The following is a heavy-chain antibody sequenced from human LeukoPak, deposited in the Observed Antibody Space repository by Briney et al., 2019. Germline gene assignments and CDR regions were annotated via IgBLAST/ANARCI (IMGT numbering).Heavy chain of an antibody. CDR2: INHSGST. Sequence: PSETLSLTCAVYGGSFSGYYWSWIRQPPGKGLEWLGEINHSGSTNYNPSLKSRVTISVDTSKNQFSLKLSSVTAADTAVYYCARGQAHAGGLLWFGELFGIAFDIWGQGTMVTVSS. D-gene: IGHD3-10*01. V-gene: IGHV4-34*01. CDR1: GGSFSGYY. J-gene: IGHJ3*02. CDR3: ARGQAHAGGLLWFGELFGIAFDI.